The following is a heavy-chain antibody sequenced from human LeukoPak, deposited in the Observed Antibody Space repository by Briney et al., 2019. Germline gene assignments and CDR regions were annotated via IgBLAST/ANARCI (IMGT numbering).Heavy chain of an antibody. CDR1: GLIYTNPW. D-gene: IGHD2-21*01. J-gene: IGHJ6*03. CDR3: AYLTPNYYYYYYMDV. V-gene: IGHV3-15*01. Sequence: GGPLTLLCEAPGLIYTNPWEKWVRLARGGAVVCVGCLKSRVDGGAAVYAAPVKGRFTISRDDSKDNLYLQMNSLKNEDTGIYYCAYLTPNYYYYYYMDVWGKGTTVTVAS. CDR2: LKSRVDGGAA.